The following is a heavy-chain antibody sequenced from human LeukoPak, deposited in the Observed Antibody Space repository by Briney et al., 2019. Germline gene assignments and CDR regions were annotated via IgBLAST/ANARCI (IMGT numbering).Heavy chain of an antibody. D-gene: IGHD3-3*01. J-gene: IGHJ5*02. V-gene: IGHV3-20*04. CDR3: ARAYKTKTFYDFWSGYYDP. CDR1: GFTLEDYA. CDR2: INWNGLSR. Sequence: PGGSLRLSCAASGFTLEDYAMTWVRQAPGQGLEWVSGINWNGLSRGYADSVKGRFTISRDNAKSSLYLQMNNLRVDDTAFYYCARAYKTKTFYDFWSGYYDPGGQGILVTVSS.